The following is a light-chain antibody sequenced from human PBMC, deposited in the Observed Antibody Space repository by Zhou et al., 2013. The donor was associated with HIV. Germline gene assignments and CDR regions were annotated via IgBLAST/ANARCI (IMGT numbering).Light chain of an antibody. V-gene: IGKV1-27*01. CDR3: QTYKSDPIT. Sequence: DIQMTQSPSSLSASVGDRVTISCRASQGVGRFLAWYQQKPGKAPNLLIYDVSLLHSGVPSRFIGSGSGADFTLAITNLQPEDFATYYCQTYKSDPITFGQGTRL. CDR1: QGVGRF. CDR2: DVS. J-gene: IGKJ5*01.